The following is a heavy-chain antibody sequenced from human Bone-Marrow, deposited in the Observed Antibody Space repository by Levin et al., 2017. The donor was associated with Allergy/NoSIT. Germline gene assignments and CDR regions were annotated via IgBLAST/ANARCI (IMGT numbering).Heavy chain of an antibody. V-gene: IGHV2-5*02. CDR3: ARRLEGYGSDWDVGSFDY. J-gene: IGHJ4*02. Sequence: SGPTLVKPTQTLTLTCTFSGFSLTSGGVGVGWIRQPPGKALEWLAFVYWDDDNRYSPSLKSRLTVTKDTSTNQVVLTMTNMDPVDTATYYCARRLEGYGSDWDVGSFDYWGQGTLVTVSS. D-gene: IGHD6-25*01. CDR2: VYWDDDN. CDR1: GFSLTSGGVG.